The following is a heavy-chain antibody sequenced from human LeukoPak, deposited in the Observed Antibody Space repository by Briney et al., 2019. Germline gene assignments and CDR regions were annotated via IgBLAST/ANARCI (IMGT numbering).Heavy chain of an antibody. D-gene: IGHD6-19*01. J-gene: IGHJ6*02. CDR2: INHSGST. CDR3: ARAGSSGWSPSYYYYYGMDV. V-gene: IGHV4-34*01. CDR1: GGSFSGYY. Sequence: SETLSLTCAVYGGSFSGYYWSWIRQPPGKGLEWIGEINHSGSTNYNPSLKSRVTISVDTSKNQFSLKLSSVTAADTAVYYCARAGSSGWSPSYYYYYGMDVWGQGTTVTVSS.